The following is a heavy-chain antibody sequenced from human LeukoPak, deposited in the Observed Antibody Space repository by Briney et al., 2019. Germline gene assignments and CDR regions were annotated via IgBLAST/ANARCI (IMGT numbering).Heavy chain of an antibody. D-gene: IGHD2-15*01. CDR1: GGSINNYY. CDR2: IYTRGST. Sequence: SETLSLTCTVSGGSINNYYWSWIRQPARKGLEWIGRIYTRGSTNYNPSLKSRVNMSVDTSKNQFSLKLSSVTAADTAVYYCARGRYCSADICSGGDAFDIWGQGTMVSVSS. V-gene: IGHV4-4*07. CDR3: ARGRYCSADICSGGDAFDI. J-gene: IGHJ3*02.